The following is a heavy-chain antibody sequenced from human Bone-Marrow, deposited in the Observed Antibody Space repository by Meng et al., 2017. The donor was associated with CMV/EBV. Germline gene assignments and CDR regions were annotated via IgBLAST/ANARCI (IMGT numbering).Heavy chain of an antibody. D-gene: IGHD2-2*01. V-gene: IGHV4-59*01. J-gene: IGHJ6*02. CDR1: GGSITTNY. CDR3: ARGCAPRLCYYGMDV. CDR2: IFYNGSG. Sequence: SETLSLTCTVSGGSITTNYYTWIRQPPGKGLEWIGYIFYNGSGNYNPSLKSRVTISVHTTKNQFSLRLISVTAADTAVYYCARGCAPRLCYYGMDVWGQGTTVTVSS.